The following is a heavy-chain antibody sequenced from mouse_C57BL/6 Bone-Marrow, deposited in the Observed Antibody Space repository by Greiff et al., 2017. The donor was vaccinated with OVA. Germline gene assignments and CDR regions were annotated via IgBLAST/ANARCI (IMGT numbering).Heavy chain of an antibody. CDR2: ISSGSSTI. Sequence: EVQLVESGGGLVKPGGSLKLPCAASGFTFSDYGMHWVRQAPEKGLEWVAYISSGSSTIYYADTVKGRFTISRDNAKNTLFLQMTILRSEDTAMYYCARLRAYWGQGTLVTVSA. J-gene: IGHJ3*01. CDR3: ARLRAY. V-gene: IGHV5-17*01. CDR1: GFTFSDYG.